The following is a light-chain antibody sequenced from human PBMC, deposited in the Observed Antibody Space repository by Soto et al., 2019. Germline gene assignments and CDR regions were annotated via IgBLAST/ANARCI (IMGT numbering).Light chain of an antibody. J-gene: IGKJ1*01. Sequence: DIQMTQSPSSLSASVGDRVTNTCRASQTINSYLNWYQQKPGKAPKLLIYAASSLQSGVPSRFSGSGSGTDFTLTISSLQPEDFATYSCQQSYSSSWTFGQGTKVDIK. CDR2: AAS. V-gene: IGKV1-39*01. CDR3: QQSYSSSWT. CDR1: QTINSY.